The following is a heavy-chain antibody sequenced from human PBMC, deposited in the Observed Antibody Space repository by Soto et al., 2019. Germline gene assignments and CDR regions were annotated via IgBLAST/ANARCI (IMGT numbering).Heavy chain of an antibody. Sequence: SETLSLTCTVSGGSISSSSYYWGWIRQPPGKGLEWIGSIYYSGSTYYNPSLKSRVTISVDTSKNQFSLKLSSVTAADTAVYYCARQLGYCSSNSCLYGMDVWGQGTTVTVSS. CDR1: GGSISSSSYY. V-gene: IGHV4-39*01. J-gene: IGHJ6*02. CDR2: IYYSGST. D-gene: IGHD2-2*01. CDR3: ARQLGYCSSNSCLYGMDV.